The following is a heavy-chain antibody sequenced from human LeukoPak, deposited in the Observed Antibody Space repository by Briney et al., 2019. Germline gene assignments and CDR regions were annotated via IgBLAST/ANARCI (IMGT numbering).Heavy chain of an antibody. V-gene: IGHV1-18*01. Sequence: ASVTVSCTSSGYTSRTYGISWMRQAPGQGLEWMGWISSHNDNTSYAQKFHGRLTMTTDTSTSTAYMELRSLRSDDTGVYYCARDVPGSIGTTARFDPWGQGTLVTVSS. J-gene: IGHJ5*02. CDR1: GYTSRTYG. D-gene: IGHD1-1*01. CDR2: ISSHNDNT. CDR3: ARDVPGSIGTTARFDP.